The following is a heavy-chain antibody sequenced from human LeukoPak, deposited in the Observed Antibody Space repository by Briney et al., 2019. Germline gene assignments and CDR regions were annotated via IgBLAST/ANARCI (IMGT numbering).Heavy chain of an antibody. CDR2: INPKSGGT. D-gene: IGHD3-22*01. CDR3: ARDLGYDSSGYAAY. J-gene: IGHJ4*02. Sequence: ASVKVSCKASGYTFTGYYMHWVRQAPGQGLEWMGWINPKSGGTNYAQKFQGRVTMTRDTSISTAYMELSRLRSDDTAVYYCARDLGYDSSGYAAYWGQGTLVTVSS. CDR1: GYTFTGYY. V-gene: IGHV1-2*02.